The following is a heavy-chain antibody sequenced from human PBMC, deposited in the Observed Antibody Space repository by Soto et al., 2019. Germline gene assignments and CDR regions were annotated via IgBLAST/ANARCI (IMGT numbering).Heavy chain of an antibody. CDR1: GYSFTSYW. Sequence: HWEALKISCQCSGYSFTSYWISWVRQMPGKGLEWGGRIDPSDSYTNYIPSFQGHVTISADKSINTAYLQWSSMKASDTAMYDCATRTYLSSTSGYYYRMDSWGTGTTVTVSS. D-gene: IGHD2-2*01. J-gene: IGHJ6*04. CDR2: IDPSDSYT. CDR3: ATRTYLSSTSGYYYRMDS. V-gene: IGHV5-10-1*01.